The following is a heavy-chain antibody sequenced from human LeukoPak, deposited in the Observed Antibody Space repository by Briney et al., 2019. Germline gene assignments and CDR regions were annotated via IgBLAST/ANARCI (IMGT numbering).Heavy chain of an antibody. CDR2: IYTGGST. J-gene: IGHJ4*02. D-gene: IGHD3-22*01. Sequence: GGSLRLSCAASGFTVSSNYMSWVRQAPGKGLEWVSVIYTGGSTFYADSVKGRFTISRDNSKNTLYLQMNSLRAEDTAVYYCARREYYYDSSGSSNDYWGQGTLVIVSS. CDR1: GFTVSSNY. V-gene: IGHV3-66*04. CDR3: ARREYYYDSSGSSNDY.